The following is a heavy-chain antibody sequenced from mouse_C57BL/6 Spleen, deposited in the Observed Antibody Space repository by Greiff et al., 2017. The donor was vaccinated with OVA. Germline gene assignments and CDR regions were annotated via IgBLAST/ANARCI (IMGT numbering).Heavy chain of an antibody. Sequence: QVHVKQSGAELVRPGTSVKMSCKASGYTFTNYWIGWAKQRPGHGLEWIGDIYPGGGYTNYNEKFKGKATLTADKSSSTAYMQFSSLTSEDSAIYYCARTGLYDYDGAWFAYWGQGTLVTVSA. D-gene: IGHD2-4*01. CDR2: IYPGGGYT. CDR3: ARTGLYDYDGAWFAY. J-gene: IGHJ3*01. V-gene: IGHV1-63*01. CDR1: GYTFTNYW.